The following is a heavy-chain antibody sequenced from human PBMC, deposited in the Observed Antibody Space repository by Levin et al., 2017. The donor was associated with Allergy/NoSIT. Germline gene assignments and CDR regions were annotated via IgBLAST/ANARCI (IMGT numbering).Heavy chain of an antibody. D-gene: IGHD6-13*01. V-gene: IGHV4-39*01. CDR2: IYYSGST. Sequence: SETLSLTCTVSGGSISSSSYYWGWIRQPPGKGLEWIGSIYYSGSTYYNPSLKSRVTISVDTSKNQFSLKLSSVTAADTAVYYCARIGTAAAGQGDYWGQGTLVTVSS. J-gene: IGHJ4*02. CDR1: GGSISSSSYY. CDR3: ARIGTAAAGQGDY.